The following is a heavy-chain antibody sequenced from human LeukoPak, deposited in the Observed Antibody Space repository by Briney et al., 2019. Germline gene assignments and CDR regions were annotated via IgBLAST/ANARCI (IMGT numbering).Heavy chain of an antibody. D-gene: IGHD5-12*01. CDR2: INHSGST. CDR1: GGSISSGSYY. CDR3: ARGTPWIVDY. V-gene: IGHV4-39*07. J-gene: IGHJ4*02. Sequence: SETLSLTCTVSGGSISSGSYYWSWIRQPPGKGLEWIGEINHSGSTNYNPSLKSRVTISVDTSKNQFSLKLSSVTAADTAVYYCARGTPWIVDYWGQGTLVTVSS.